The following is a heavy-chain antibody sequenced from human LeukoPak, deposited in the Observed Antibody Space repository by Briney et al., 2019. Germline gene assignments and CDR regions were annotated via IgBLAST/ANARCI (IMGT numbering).Heavy chain of an antibody. CDR2: IYYSGST. D-gene: IGHD3-10*01. CDR1: GGSISSGSYY. CDR3: AREGMDGSGIPDAFDI. Sequence: SETLSLTCTVSGGSISSGSYYWSWIRQPAGKGLEWIGYIYYSGSTNYNPSLKSRVTISVDTSKNQFSLKLSSVTAADTAVYYCAREGMDGSGIPDAFDIWGQGTMVTVSS. J-gene: IGHJ3*02. V-gene: IGHV4-61*10.